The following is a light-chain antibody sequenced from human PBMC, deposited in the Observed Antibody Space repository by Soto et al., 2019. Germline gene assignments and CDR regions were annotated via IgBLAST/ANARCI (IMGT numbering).Light chain of an antibody. CDR2: EVS. CDR3: SSHASSNNYV. CDR1: SSDVGGYNY. V-gene: IGLV2-8*01. Sequence: QSALTQPPSASGYPGQSVTISCTGTSSDVGGYNYVSWYQQHPGKAPKLMIYEVSKRPSGVPARFSGSKSGNTASLTVSGLQAEDEADYYCSSHASSNNYVFGTGTKLTVL. J-gene: IGLJ1*01.